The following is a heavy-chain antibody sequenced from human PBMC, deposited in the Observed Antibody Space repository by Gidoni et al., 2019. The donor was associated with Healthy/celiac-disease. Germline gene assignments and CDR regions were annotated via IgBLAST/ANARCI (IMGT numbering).Heavy chain of an antibody. CDR3: AKHISDDKYGDYLGIWG. CDR2: ISGSGGST. Sequence: EVQLLESGGGLVQPGGSLRLSCAASGFTFSSYAMSWVRQAPGKGLEWVSAISGSGGSTYYADSVKGRFTISRDNSKNTLYLQMNSLRAEDTAVYYCAKHISDDKYGDYLGIWGWGQGTLVTVSS. J-gene: IGHJ4*02. D-gene: IGHD4-17*01. CDR1: GFTFSSYA. V-gene: IGHV3-23*01.